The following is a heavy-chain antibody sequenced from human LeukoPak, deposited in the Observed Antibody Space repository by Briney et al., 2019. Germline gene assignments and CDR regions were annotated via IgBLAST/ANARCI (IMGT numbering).Heavy chain of an antibody. CDR1: GGSISGYY. Sequence: SETLSLTCSVSGGSISGYYWSWIRQPAGKGLEWIGRIYTSGSTNYNPSLKSRVTMSVDTSKNQFSLKLSSVTAADTAVYYCARQIRDIVVVPAARRFDYWGQGTLVTVSS. J-gene: IGHJ4*02. V-gene: IGHV4-4*07. CDR2: IYTSGST. D-gene: IGHD2-2*01. CDR3: ARQIRDIVVVPAARRFDY.